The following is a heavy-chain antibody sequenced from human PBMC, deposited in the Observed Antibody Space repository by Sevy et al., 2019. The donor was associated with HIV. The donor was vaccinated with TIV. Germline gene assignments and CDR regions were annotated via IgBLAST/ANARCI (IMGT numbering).Heavy chain of an antibody. D-gene: IGHD2-8*01. V-gene: IGHV3-23*01. CDR1: GFTFAKYS. J-gene: IGHJ4*02. Sequence: GGSLRLSCAASGFTFAKYSMSWVRQAPGKGLEWVSTFSFGCGRINYADSVKGRFTISRDDSKNTLFLQTNSLRAEDTATYFCASEGCTQPHDYWGQGTLVTVSS. CDR3: ASEGCTQPHDY. CDR2: FSFGCGRI.